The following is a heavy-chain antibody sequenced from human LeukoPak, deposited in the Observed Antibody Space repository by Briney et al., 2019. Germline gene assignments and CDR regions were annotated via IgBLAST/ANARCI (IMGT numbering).Heavy chain of an antibody. D-gene: IGHD2-15*01. CDR1: GFTFSSYA. J-gene: IGHJ4*02. V-gene: IGHV3-30*18. CDR3: AKEWGDIVVVVAATATAPFDY. Sequence: GGSLRLSCAASGFTFSSYAMHWVRQAPGKGLEWVAFISYDGSNKYYADSVKGRFTISRDNSQNTLYLQMNSLRAEDTAVYYCAKEWGDIVVVVAATATAPFDYWGQGTLVTVSS. CDR2: ISYDGSNK.